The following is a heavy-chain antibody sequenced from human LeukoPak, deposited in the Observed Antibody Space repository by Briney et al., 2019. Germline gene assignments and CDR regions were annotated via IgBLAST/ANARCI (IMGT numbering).Heavy chain of an antibody. CDR1: GLTVSSSY. D-gene: IGHD2/OR15-2a*01. Sequence: GGSLRLSCAASGLTVSSSYMSWVRPAPGKGLEWVSIVYNDGSTYYADSMKGRFTISRDNSKNTLYLQVNSLRAEDTAMYYCARNILFAFDIWGQGTMVTVCS. J-gene: IGHJ3*02. CDR2: VYNDGST. V-gene: IGHV3-53*01. CDR3: ARNILFAFDI.